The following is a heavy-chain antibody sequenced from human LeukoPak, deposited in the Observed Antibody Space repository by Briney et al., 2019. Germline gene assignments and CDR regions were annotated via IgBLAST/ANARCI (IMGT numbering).Heavy chain of an antibody. CDR3: AKDQLATIRGYFDY. D-gene: IGHD5-24*01. CDR1: GSTFTSYA. CDR2: ISGGGDST. V-gene: IGHV3-23*01. J-gene: IGHJ4*02. Sequence: GGSLRLSCAASGSTFTSYAMSWVRQAPGKGLEWVSAISGGGDSTYYADSVKGRFTISRDNSKNTLYLQMNSLRAEDTAVYYCAKDQLATIRGYFDYWGQGTLVTVSS.